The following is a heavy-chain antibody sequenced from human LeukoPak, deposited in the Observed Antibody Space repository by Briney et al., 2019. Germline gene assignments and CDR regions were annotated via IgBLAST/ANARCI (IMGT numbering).Heavy chain of an antibody. D-gene: IGHD6-13*01. V-gene: IGHV3-53*01. Sequence: GGSLRLSCAASGFTVSSNYMSWVRQAPGKGLEWVSVIYSGGSTYYADSVKGRFTISRDNSKNTLYLQMNSLRAEDTAVYYCAKYSGSSSFVSWFDPWGQGTLVTVSS. CDR1: GFTVSSNY. J-gene: IGHJ5*02. CDR2: IYSGGST. CDR3: AKYSGSSSFVSWFDP.